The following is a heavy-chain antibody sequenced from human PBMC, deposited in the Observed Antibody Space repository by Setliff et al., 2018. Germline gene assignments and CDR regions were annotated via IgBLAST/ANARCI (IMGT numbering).Heavy chain of an antibody. CDR2: ISYSGRT. D-gene: IGHD2-2*01. CDR1: GGSITSNGFY. Sequence: KTSETLSLTCTVSGGSITSNGFYWGWIRQPPGKRLDWIGSISYSGRTKYNPSLKSRVTISVDTSKEQFSLKLTSVTAADTAVYYCARRPSYCSSAACDPFDYWGQGTLVTVSS. V-gene: IGHV4-39*01. J-gene: IGHJ4*02. CDR3: ARRPSYCSSAACDPFDY.